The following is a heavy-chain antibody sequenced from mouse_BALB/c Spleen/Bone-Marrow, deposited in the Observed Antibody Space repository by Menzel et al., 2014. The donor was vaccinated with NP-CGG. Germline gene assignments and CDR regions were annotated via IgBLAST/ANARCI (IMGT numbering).Heavy chain of an antibody. D-gene: IGHD1-1*01. CDR1: GFTFTDYY. Sequence: DVKLVESGGGLVQPGGSLRLSCATSGFTFTDYYMSWVRQPPGKALEWLGFIRNKANGYTTEYSASVKGRFTISRDNSQSILYLQMNILRTEDSATYYCARDRNYDINWHFDVWGAGTTVTVSS. J-gene: IGHJ1*01. V-gene: IGHV7-3*02. CDR3: ARDRNYDINWHFDV. CDR2: IRNKANGYTT.